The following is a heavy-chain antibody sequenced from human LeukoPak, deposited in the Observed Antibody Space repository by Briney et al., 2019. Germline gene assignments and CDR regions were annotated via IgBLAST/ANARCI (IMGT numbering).Heavy chain of an antibody. V-gene: IGHV1-2*02. CDR1: GCTFTGYY. J-gene: IGHJ6*02. CDR2: INPNSGGT. D-gene: IGHD2-2*01. Sequence: ASVKVSCKASGCTFTGYYMHWVRQAPGQGLEWMGWINPNSGGTNYAQKFQGRATMTRNTSISTAYMELSSLRSEDTAVYYCARGDVVVPAAMAYYYYGMDVWGQGTTVTVSS. CDR3: ARGDVVVPAAMAYYYYGMDV.